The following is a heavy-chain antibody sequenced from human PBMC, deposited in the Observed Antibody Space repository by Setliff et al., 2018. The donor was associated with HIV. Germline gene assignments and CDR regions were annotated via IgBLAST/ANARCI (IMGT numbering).Heavy chain of an antibody. J-gene: IGHJ4*02. CDR1: GFAFDNYC. D-gene: IGHD5-18*01. V-gene: IGHV3-23*01. Sequence: QPGGSLRFSCAASGFAFDNYCMTWVRQAPGKGLEWVSAIGGSTGSTYYADSVKGRFTISTDNSKNTLYLQMNSLRAEDTAVYYCASIELAAMVPVDYWGQGTLVTVSS. CDR3: ASIELAAMVPVDY. CDR2: IGGSTGST.